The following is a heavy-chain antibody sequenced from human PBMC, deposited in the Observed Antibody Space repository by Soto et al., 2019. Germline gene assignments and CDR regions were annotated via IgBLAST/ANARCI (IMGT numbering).Heavy chain of an antibody. CDR2: MNPNSGNT. D-gene: IGHD1-7*01. Sequence: GASVKVSCTASGGTFSSYAIKWVRQAIGQGLEWMGWMNPNSGNTGYAQKFQGRVTMTRNTSISTAYMELSSLRSEDTAVYYCARRNYVDYYYGMDVWGQGTTVTVSS. CDR3: ARRNYVDYYYGMDV. CDR1: GGTFSSYA. V-gene: IGHV1-8*02. J-gene: IGHJ6*02.